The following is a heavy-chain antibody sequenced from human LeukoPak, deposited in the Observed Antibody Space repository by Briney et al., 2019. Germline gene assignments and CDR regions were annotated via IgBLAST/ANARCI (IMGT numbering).Heavy chain of an antibody. Sequence: GGSLRLSCAASGFTVTSNYMTWVRQAPGKGLEWVSVIYSGGTTYYAGSVKGRFTISRDNSKKTLYLQMNSLRAEDTAVYYCALRRYSSSPSAFDIWGQGTMVTVSS. CDR1: GFTVTSNY. CDR3: ALRRYSSSPSAFDI. CDR2: IYSGGTT. J-gene: IGHJ3*02. D-gene: IGHD6-19*01. V-gene: IGHV3-53*01.